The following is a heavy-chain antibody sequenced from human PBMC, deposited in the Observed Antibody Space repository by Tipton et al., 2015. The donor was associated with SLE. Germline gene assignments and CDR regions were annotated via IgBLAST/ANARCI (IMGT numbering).Heavy chain of an antibody. Sequence: TLSLTCAVSGGSISSGGYSWSWIRQPPGKGLEWIGYIYHSGSTYYNPSLKSRVTISVDTSKNQFSLKLSSVTAADTAVYYCARGYYGSGSFDYWGQGTLVTVSS. V-gene: IGHV4-30-2*01. CDR3: ARGYYGSGSFDY. D-gene: IGHD3-10*01. J-gene: IGHJ4*02. CDR2: IYHSGST. CDR1: GGSISSGGYS.